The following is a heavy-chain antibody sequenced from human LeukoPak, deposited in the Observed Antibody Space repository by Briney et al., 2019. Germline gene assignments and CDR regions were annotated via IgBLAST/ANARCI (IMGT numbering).Heavy chain of an antibody. V-gene: IGHV4-59*01. Sequence: KPSETLSLTCTVSGGSISSYYWSWIRQPPGKGLEWIGYIYYSGSTNYNPSLKSRVTISVDTSKNQFSLKLSSVTAADTAVYYCARTGGYYSPSAFDIWGQGTMVTVSP. CDR1: GGSISSYY. CDR3: ARTGGYYSPSAFDI. J-gene: IGHJ3*02. D-gene: IGHD3-22*01. CDR2: IYYSGST.